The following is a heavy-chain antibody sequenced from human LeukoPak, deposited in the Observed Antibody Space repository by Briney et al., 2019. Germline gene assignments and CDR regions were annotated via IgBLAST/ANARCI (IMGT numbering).Heavy chain of an antibody. V-gene: IGHV3-48*03. CDR2: NSSRGNTI. D-gene: IGHD3-3*01. CDR3: ARDERLLSFLK. J-gene: IGHJ4*02. Sequence: PGGSLRLSCAASGFTFSDYEINWVRQAPGEGLEWVSYNSSRGNTIYYADSVKGRFTISRDNSKNTLYLQMNSLRAEDTAIYYCARDERLLSFLKWGQGTLVTVSS. CDR1: GFTFSDYE.